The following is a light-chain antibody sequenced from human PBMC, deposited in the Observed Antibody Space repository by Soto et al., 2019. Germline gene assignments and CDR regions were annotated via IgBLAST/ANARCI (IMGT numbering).Light chain of an antibody. Sequence: EIVLTQSPATLSLSPGERATLSCRASQSVSSYLDWYQQKPGQPPRLLIYDASNRATGIPARFSGSGSGTDFTLTISSLEPDDFAVYYCQHRSDWPSTVGGGTKVEIK. CDR1: QSVSSY. CDR3: QHRSDWPST. J-gene: IGKJ4*01. V-gene: IGKV3-11*01. CDR2: DAS.